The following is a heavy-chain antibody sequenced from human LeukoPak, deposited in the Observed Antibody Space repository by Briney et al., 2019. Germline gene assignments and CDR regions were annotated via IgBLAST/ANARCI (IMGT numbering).Heavy chain of an antibody. CDR2: ISGSAGST. CDR1: GFTFSHYA. CDR3: ANDPPVGYYYGSGSYFDY. D-gene: IGHD3-10*01. Sequence: GGSLRLSCAASGFTFSHYAMNWVRQAPGKGLEWVSTISGSAGSTYYADSVKGRFTISRDNSKNTLYLQMNSLRAEDTAVYYCANDPPVGYYYGSGSYFDYWGQGTLVTVSS. J-gene: IGHJ4*02. V-gene: IGHV3-23*01.